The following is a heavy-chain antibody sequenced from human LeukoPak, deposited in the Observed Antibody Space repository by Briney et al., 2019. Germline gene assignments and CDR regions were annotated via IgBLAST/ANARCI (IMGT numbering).Heavy chain of an antibody. CDR1: GYRFTDYW. D-gene: IGHD6-6*01. CDR2: IYPGDSDS. Sequence: GESLKISCKGSGYRFTDYWIAWVRQMPGKGLEWMGIIYPGDSDSRYSPSFQGQVTISADKSISTAYLQWSSLKASDTAMYYCARWPHGSSSPDYWGQGTLVTVSS. J-gene: IGHJ4*02. V-gene: IGHV5-51*01. CDR3: ARWPHGSSSPDY.